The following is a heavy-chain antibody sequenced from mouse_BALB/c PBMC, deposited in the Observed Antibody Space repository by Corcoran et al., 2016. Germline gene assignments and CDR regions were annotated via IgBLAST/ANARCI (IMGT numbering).Heavy chain of an antibody. CDR1: GYSITSGYY. CDR3: AIESLPTTSFAY. Sequence: DVQLQESGPGLVKPSQSLSLTCSVTGYSITSGYYWNWIRQFPGNKLEWMGYISYDGSNNYNPSLKNRISITRDTSKNQFFLKLNSVTTEDTATYYCAIESLPTTSFAYWGQGTLVTVSA. V-gene: IGHV3-6*02. CDR2: ISYDGSN. D-gene: IGHD1-1*01. J-gene: IGHJ3*01.